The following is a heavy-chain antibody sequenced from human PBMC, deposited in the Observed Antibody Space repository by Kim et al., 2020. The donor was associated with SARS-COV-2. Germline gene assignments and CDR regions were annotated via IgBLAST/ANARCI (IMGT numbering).Heavy chain of an antibody. CDR3: ARARFPLTNAFDI. V-gene: IGHV4-59*08. D-gene: IGHD3-9*01. J-gene: IGHJ3*02. CDR2: VSYSGDT. CDR1: DSSIGSYY. Sequence: SETLSLTCTVSDSSIGSYYWSWIRQPPGKGLEWIGYVSYSGDTSYNPSLKSRLSTSVDTSKNQFSLTLTSVTAADTAVYYCARARFPLTNAFDIWGQGT.